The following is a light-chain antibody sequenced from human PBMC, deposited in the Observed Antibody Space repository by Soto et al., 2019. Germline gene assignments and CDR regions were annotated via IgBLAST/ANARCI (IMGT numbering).Light chain of an antibody. CDR1: QSISSY. V-gene: IGKV1-5*03. CDR3: QQYNSYSYT. J-gene: IGKJ2*01. CDR2: KAS. Sequence: DIQMTQSPSTLSASVGDRVTIACRASQSISSYLAWYQQKPGKAPNLLIYKASNLASGVPSRFTGGGSGTDFTLTINSLQPDDSATYFCQQYNSYSYTFGQVTKLEIK.